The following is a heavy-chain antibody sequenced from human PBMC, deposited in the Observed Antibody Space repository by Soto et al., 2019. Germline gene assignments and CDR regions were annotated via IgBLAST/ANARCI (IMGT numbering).Heavy chain of an antibody. CDR3: ARLGQWLVLGYFDY. Sequence: SETLSLTCTVSGGSISSSSYYWGWIRQPPGKGLEWIGSIYYSGSTYYNPSLKSRVTISVDTSKNQFSLKLSSVTAADTAVYYCARLGQWLVLGYFDYWGQGTLVTVSS. CDR1: GGSISSSSYY. CDR2: IYYSGST. J-gene: IGHJ4*02. D-gene: IGHD6-19*01. V-gene: IGHV4-39*01.